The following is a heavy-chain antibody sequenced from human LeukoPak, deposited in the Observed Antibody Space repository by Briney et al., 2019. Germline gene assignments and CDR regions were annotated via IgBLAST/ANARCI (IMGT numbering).Heavy chain of an antibody. D-gene: IGHD3-22*01. Sequence: SETLSLTCTVSGASISSYYWSWIRQPPGKGVEWIGFLYDSGSTNYNPSLKSRVTISVDTSKNQFSLKLSSVTAADTAVYYCAITYYYDSSGYYYWGQGTLVTVSS. V-gene: IGHV4-59*08. CDR3: AITYYYDSSGYYY. J-gene: IGHJ4*02. CDR1: GASISSYY. CDR2: LYDSGST.